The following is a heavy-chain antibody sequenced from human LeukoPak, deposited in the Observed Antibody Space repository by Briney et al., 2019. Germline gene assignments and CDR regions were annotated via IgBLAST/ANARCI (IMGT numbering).Heavy chain of an antibody. CDR1: GFTFSDYY. CDR2: ISSGGDTT. D-gene: IGHD4/OR15-4a*01. V-gene: IGHV3-11*01. CDR3: ASHDYGEDYFDD. Sequence: GRSLRLSCAASGFTFSDYYMSWISQAPGKGLEWVSYISSGGDTTYYADSVTGRFTISRANAKNSLYMQMNRLRAEDTAIYYCASHDYGEDYFDDWGQGTLVTVST. J-gene: IGHJ4*02.